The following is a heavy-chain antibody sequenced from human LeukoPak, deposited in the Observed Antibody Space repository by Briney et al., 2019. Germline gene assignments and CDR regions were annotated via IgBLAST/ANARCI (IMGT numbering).Heavy chain of an antibody. Sequence: ASVKVSCKVVAYDFTGYYIHWVRQAPGQGLEWMGWINPNSGGTNYAQKFRGRVTMTRDTSISTAYMELSRLGSDDTAVYYCARAEYSSSSASGYWGQGTLVTVSS. CDR2: INPNSGGT. V-gene: IGHV1-2*02. D-gene: IGHD6-6*01. CDR3: ARAEYSSSSASGY. J-gene: IGHJ4*02. CDR1: AYDFTGYY.